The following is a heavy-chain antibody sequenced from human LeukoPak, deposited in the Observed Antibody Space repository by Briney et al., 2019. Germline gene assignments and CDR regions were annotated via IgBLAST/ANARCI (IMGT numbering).Heavy chain of an antibody. CDR1: GFTFSTYW. J-gene: IGHJ4*02. Sequence: PGGSLRLSCATSGFTFSTYWMTWVRQAPGKGLEWVANIKQDGSAKYYVDSLRGRFSISRDNVKNSLFLQMNSLSAEDTAVYYXXXXXXXXTGXXXXXSHLDYWGQGTLVTVSS. V-gene: IGHV3-7*01. CDR3: XXXXXXXTGXXXXXSHLDY. D-gene: IGHD2-8*02. CDR2: IKQDGSAK.